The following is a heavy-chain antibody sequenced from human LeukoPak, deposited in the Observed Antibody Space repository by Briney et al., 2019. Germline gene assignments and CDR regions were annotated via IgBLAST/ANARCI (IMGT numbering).Heavy chain of an antibody. CDR3: ARGTHLIVGATSDDY. V-gene: IGHV1-2*02. J-gene: IGHJ4*02. Sequence: GASVKVSCKASGYTFTGYYMHWVRQAPGQGLEWMGWINPNSGGTNYAQKFQGRVTMTRDTSISTAYMELSRLRSDDTAVYYCARGTHLIVGATSDDYWGQGTLVTVSS. CDR1: GYTFTGYY. CDR2: INPNSGGT. D-gene: IGHD1-26*01.